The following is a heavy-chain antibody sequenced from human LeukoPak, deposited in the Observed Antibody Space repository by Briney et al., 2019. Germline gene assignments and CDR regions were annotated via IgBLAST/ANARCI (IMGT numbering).Heavy chain of an antibody. V-gene: IGHV3-53*01. CDR3: ARVAPAAVGYYYYYYMDV. CDR1: GFTVSSNY. J-gene: IGHJ6*03. CDR2: IYSGGST. D-gene: IGHD2-2*01. Sequence: GGSLRLSCAASGFTVSSNYMSWVRQAPGKGLEWVSVIYSGGSTYYADSVKGRFTISRDNSKNTLYLQMNSLRAEDTAVYYCARVAPAAVGYYYYYYMDVWGKGTTVTISS.